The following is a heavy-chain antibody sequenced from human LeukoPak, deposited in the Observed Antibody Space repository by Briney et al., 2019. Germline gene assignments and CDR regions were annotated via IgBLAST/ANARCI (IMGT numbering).Heavy chain of an antibody. CDR1: GYTFTSYG. CDR2: ISAYNGNT. Sequence: ASVKVSCKASGYTFTSYGISWVRQAPGQGLEWMGWISAYNGNTNYAQKLQGRVTMTTDTSTSTAYMELRSLRSEDTAVYYCARDRYYDSSGSFDYWGQGTLVTVSS. V-gene: IGHV1-18*01. J-gene: IGHJ4*02. D-gene: IGHD3-22*01. CDR3: ARDRYYDSSGSFDY.